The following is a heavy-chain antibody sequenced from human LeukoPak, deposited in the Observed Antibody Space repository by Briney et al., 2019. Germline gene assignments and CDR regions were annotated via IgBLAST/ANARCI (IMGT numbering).Heavy chain of an antibody. CDR1: GGTFSSYA. CDR3: ARAGAGLIKGFDY. V-gene: IGHV1-69*01. Sequence: SVKVSCKASGGTFSSYAISWVRQAPGQGLEWMGGIIPIFGTANYAQKFQGRVTITADESTSTAYMELSSLRSEDTAVYYCARAGAGLIKGFDYWGQGTLVTVSS. J-gene: IGHJ4*02. CDR2: IIPIFGTA. D-gene: IGHD1-26*01.